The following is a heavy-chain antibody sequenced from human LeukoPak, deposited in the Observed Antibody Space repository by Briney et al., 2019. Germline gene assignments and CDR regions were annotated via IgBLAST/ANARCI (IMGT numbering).Heavy chain of an antibody. V-gene: IGHV3-11*05. Sequence: GGSLRLSCAASGFTFSDYYMSWVSQAPGKGLEWVSYISSTSTYTNCADSVKGRFTISRDNAKNSLYLQMNSLRAEDTAVYYCAKEFCSGGSCNLDYWGQGTLVTVSS. CDR3: AKEFCSGGSCNLDY. J-gene: IGHJ4*02. D-gene: IGHD2-15*01. CDR2: ISSTSTYT. CDR1: GFTFSDYY.